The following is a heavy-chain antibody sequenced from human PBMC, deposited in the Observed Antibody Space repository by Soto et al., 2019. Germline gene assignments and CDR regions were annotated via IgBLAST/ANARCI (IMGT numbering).Heavy chain of an antibody. CDR2: ISYDGSNK. CDR3: ARDGADIVVVVAAPVLNYFDY. V-gene: IGHV3-30-3*01. CDR1: GFTFSSYA. J-gene: IGHJ4*02. Sequence: QVQLVESGGGVVQPGRSLRLSCAASGFTFSSYAMHWVRQAPGKGLEWVAVISYDGSNKYYADSVKDRFTISRDNSKNTLYLQMNSLRAEDTAVYYCARDGADIVVVVAAPVLNYFDYWGQGTLVTVSS. D-gene: IGHD2-15*01.